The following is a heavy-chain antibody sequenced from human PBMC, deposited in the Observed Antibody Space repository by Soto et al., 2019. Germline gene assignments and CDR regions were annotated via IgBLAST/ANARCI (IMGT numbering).Heavy chain of an antibody. CDR3: TGPYPYYFDS. V-gene: IGHV4-34*01. CDR2: INHSGNT. CDR1: GGSFSTYY. J-gene: IGHJ4*02. Sequence: SETLSLTCTVYGGSFSTYYWSWIRQPPGKGLEWIGEINHSGNTNYNPSLMGRVTMSFDTSKNQFSLKLSSVTAADTAVYYCTGPYPYYFDSWGQGTLVTFSS.